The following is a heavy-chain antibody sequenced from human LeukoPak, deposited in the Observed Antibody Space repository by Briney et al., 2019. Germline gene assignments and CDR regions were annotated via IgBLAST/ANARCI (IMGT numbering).Heavy chain of an antibody. CDR3: ARDPRADTAMVNAFDI. V-gene: IGHV1-46*01. J-gene: IGHJ3*02. CDR1: GYTFTSYY. CDR2: INPSGGST. D-gene: IGHD5-18*01. Sequence: GASVKVSCKASGYTFTSYYMHWVRQAPGQGLECMGIINPSGGSTSYAQKFQGRVTMTRDTSTSTVYMELSSLRSEDTAVYYCARDPRADTAMVNAFDIWGQGTMVTVSS.